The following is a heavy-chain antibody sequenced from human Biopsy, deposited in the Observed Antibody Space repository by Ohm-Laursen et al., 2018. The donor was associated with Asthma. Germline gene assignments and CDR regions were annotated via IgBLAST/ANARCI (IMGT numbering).Heavy chain of an antibody. Sequence: GTLSLTCCVYGGSISSFYWSWIRQSPEKGLEWMGYVYWTGSTNYNPSLKSRITMSVDTSKNRMFLELTSVTAAGTAIYYCVRAVRNEQWLAPFDYWGQGKPVTVSS. V-gene: IGHV4-59*01. D-gene: IGHD6-19*01. CDR2: VYWTGST. J-gene: IGHJ4*02. CDR1: GGSISSFY. CDR3: VRAVRNEQWLAPFDY.